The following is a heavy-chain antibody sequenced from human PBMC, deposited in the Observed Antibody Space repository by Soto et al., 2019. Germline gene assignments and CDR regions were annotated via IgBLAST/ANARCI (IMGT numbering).Heavy chain of an antibody. CDR3: ARVASDFVVVVAATYYYYGMDV. J-gene: IGHJ6*02. D-gene: IGHD2-15*01. CDR2: ISAYNGNT. CDR1: GYTFTSYG. Sequence: GASVKVSCKASGYTFTSYGISWVRQAPGQGLEWMGWISAYNGNTNYAQKLQGRVTMTTDTSTSTAYMELRSLRSDDTAVYYCARVASDFVVVVAATYYYYGMDVWGQGTTVTSP. V-gene: IGHV1-18*01.